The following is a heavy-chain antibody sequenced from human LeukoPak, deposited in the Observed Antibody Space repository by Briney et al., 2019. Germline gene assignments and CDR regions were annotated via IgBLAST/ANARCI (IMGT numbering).Heavy chain of an antibody. CDR3: MTGTDTDCYYGMDA. V-gene: IGHV3-15*01. J-gene: IGHJ6*02. Sequence: PGGSLRLSCAASGFTFSKARMNWVRQPPGKGLEWVGRIKSETDGGTTDYAAPVRGRFTISRDDSESTLYLQMNSLKTEDTAVYYCMTGTDTDCYYGMDAWGQGTSVIVSS. CDR1: GFTFSKAR. CDR2: IKSETDGGTT. D-gene: IGHD3/OR15-3a*01.